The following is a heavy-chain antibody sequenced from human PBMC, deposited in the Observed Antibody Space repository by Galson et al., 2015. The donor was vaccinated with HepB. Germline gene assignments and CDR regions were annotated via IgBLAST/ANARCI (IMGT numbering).Heavy chain of an antibody. CDR2: ISANSGNT. V-gene: IGHV1-18*04. CDR1: GYTFTTNG. Sequence: SGYTFTTNGISWVRQAPGQGLEWMGWISANSGNTKYAQNLRGRVTLTRDTSTSTAYLDLRSLRSDDTAAYYCARDRDYRFDYWGQGTLVTVSS. J-gene: IGHJ4*02. D-gene: IGHD4/OR15-4a*01. CDR3: ARDRDYRFDY.